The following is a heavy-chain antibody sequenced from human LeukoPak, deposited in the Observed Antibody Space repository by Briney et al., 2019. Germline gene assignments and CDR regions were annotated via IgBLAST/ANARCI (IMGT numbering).Heavy chain of an antibody. CDR1: GFTFSSYS. V-gene: IGHV3-21*01. J-gene: IGHJ6*03. CDR3: ARGEMATILDYYYYMDV. D-gene: IGHD5-24*01. Sequence: PGGSLRLSCAASGFTFSSYSMNWVRQAPGKGLEWVSSISSSSSYIYYADSVKGRFTISRDNAKNSLYLQMNSLRAEDTAVYYCARGEMATILDYYYYMDVWGKGTTVTVFS. CDR2: ISSSSSYI.